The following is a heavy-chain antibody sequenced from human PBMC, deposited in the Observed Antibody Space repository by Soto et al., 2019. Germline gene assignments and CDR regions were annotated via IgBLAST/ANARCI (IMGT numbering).Heavy chain of an antibody. CDR2: TYYRSKWYN. D-gene: IGHD3-10*01. Sequence: PSQTLSLTCAISGDSVSSNSAAWNWIRQSPSRGLEWLGRTYYRSKWYNDYAVSVKSRITINPDTSKNQFSLQLNSVTPEDTAVYYCARETPDYYASGSYYSWLDPWGQGTLVTVSS. V-gene: IGHV6-1*01. CDR1: GDSVSSNSAA. J-gene: IGHJ5*02. CDR3: ARETPDYYASGSYYSWLDP.